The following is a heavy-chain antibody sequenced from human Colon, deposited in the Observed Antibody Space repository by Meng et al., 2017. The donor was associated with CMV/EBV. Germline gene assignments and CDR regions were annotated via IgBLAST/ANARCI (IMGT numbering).Heavy chain of an antibody. CDR1: FNFDGYG. J-gene: IGHJ6*02. CDR3: ARTVVPAAIEDYYGMDV. D-gene: IGHD2-2*02. Sequence: FNFDGYGMSWDRQAPGKGLEWGSGINWNGGSTGYADSVKGRFTISRDNAKNSLYLQMNSLRAEDTALYYCARTVVPAAIEDYYGMDVWGQGTTVTVSS. V-gene: IGHV3-20*03. CDR2: INWNGGST.